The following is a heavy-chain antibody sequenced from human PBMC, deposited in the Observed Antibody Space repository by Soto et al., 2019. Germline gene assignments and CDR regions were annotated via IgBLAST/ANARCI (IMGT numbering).Heavy chain of an antibody. CDR2: MSGSGGTS. CDR1: GFIFSSYA. V-gene: IGHV3-23*01. CDR3: AKGPIFGVENIYDY. Sequence: EVQLLESGGRLVEPGESLRLSCAASGFIFSSYAMSWVRQAPGKGLEWVSGMSGSGGTSYYTDSGKGRFTISRDNSKKTLYLQMNSLRVEDTALYYCAKGPIFGVENIYDYWGQGTLDTVSS. D-gene: IGHD3-3*01. J-gene: IGHJ4*02.